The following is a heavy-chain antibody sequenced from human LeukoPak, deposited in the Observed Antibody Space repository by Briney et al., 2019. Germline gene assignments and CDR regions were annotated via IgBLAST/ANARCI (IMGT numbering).Heavy chain of an antibody. D-gene: IGHD5-12*01. J-gene: IGHJ5*02. CDR3: ARDGRILDIVAVADNWFDP. CDR2: INPNSGGT. Sequence: ASVTVSCKASGYTFTGYYMHWVRQAPGQGLEWMGWINPNSGGTNYAQKFQGWVTMTRDTSISTAYMELSRLRSDDTAVYYCARDGRILDIVAVADNWFDPWGQGTLVTVSS. V-gene: IGHV1-2*04. CDR1: GYTFTGYY.